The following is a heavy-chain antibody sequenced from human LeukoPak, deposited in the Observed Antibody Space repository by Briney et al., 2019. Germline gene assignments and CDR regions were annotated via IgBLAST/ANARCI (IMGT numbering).Heavy chain of an antibody. V-gene: IGHV1-18*01. CDR3: ARVDRVAEIDF. CDR1: GYTFTTYG. Sequence: ASVKVSCKASGYTFTTYGLSWVRRAPGQGLEWMGWISTYTGNAKYSQKLQDRVTMTTDTSTSTGYMELRGLTSDDTAVYYCARVDRVAEIDFWGQGTLVIVSA. D-gene: IGHD3-3*01. J-gene: IGHJ4*02. CDR2: ISTYTGNA.